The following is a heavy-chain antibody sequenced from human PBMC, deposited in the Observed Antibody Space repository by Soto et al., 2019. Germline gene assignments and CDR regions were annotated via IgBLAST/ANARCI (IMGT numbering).Heavy chain of an antibody. CDR2: ITYTGDT. D-gene: IGHD3-10*01. J-gene: IGHJ4*02. Sequence: RQPPGKGLEWIGSITYTGDTYYNPSLDGRVTISVDTSKNQFSLTLTSMTAADTAVYYCARHSVHPPEHSWGQGTLVTVSS. V-gene: IGHV4-39*01. CDR3: ARHSVHPPEHS.